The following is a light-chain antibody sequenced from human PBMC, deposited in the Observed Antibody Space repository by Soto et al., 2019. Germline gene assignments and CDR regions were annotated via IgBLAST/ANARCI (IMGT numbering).Light chain of an antibody. CDR1: SSDVGSYNY. Sequence: QSVLTQPASVSGSPGQSITISCTGTSSDVGSYNYVSWYQQHPGKAPKLMIYEVRNRPSGVSDRFSGSKSGKTASLTIFGLQAEDEADYYCCSYAGGYTWVFGGGTKVTVL. CDR2: EVR. CDR3: CSYAGGYTWV. V-gene: IGLV2-23*02. J-gene: IGLJ3*02.